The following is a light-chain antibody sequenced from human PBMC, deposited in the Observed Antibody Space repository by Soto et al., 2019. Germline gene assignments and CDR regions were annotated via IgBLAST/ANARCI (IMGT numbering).Light chain of an antibody. CDR3: AAWDDSLSAWV. CDR2: KNN. V-gene: IGLV1-47*01. Sequence: QPVLTQPPSASGTPGQRVTISCSGGSYNVGKNLVYWYQQRPGTAPKLIIFKNNQRPSGVPDRFSGSNSGSSASLAISGLRSEDEADYLCAAWDDSLSAWVFGGGTKLTVL. CDR1: SYNVGKNL. J-gene: IGLJ3*02.